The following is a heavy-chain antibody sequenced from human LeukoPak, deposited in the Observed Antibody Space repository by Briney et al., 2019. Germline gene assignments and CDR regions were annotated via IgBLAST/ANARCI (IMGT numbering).Heavy chain of an antibody. CDR3: ARVGVVPAAIPDGFDI. J-gene: IGHJ3*02. Sequence: GGSLRLSCAASGFTVSSNYMSWVRQAPGKGLEWVSVIYSGGSTYYADSVKGRFTISRDNSKNTLYLQMNSLTAEDTAAYYCARVGVVPAAIPDGFDIWGQGTMVTVSS. CDR2: IYSGGST. D-gene: IGHD2-2*01. CDR1: GFTVSSNY. V-gene: IGHV3-53*01.